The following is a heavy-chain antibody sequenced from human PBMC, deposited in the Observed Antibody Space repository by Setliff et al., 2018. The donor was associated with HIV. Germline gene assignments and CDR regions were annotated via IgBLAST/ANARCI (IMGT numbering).Heavy chain of an antibody. J-gene: IGHJ6*02. CDR2: INPSGGGT. Sequence: ASVKVSCKASGYSFTNYYMNWVRQAPGQGLEWMGIINPSGGGTTYAQKFQGRVTMTRDTSKSHFSLNLISVTAEDAAVYYCARASGHGAHQGMDVWGQGTTVTVSS. V-gene: IGHV1-46*01. CDR3: ARASGHGAHQGMDV. D-gene: IGHD4-17*01. CDR1: GYSFTNYY.